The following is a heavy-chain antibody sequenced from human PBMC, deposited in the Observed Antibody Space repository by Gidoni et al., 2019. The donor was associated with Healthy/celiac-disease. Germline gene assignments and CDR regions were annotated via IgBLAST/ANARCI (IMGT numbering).Heavy chain of an antibody. CDR3: VGEAAAGEYYYYGMDV. CDR1: GYTFTSYA. Sequence: QVQLVQSGAAVKKPGASVKVSCKASGYTFTSYASHWVRQAPGQRLEWMGWINAGNGNTKYSQKFQGRVTITRDTSASTAYMELSSLRSEDTAVYYCVGEAAAGEYYYYGMDVWGQGTTVTVSS. CDR2: INAGNGNT. V-gene: IGHV1-3*01. D-gene: IGHD6-13*01. J-gene: IGHJ6*02.